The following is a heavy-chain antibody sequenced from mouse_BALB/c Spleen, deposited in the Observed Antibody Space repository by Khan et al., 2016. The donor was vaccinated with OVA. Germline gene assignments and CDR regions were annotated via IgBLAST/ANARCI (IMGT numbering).Heavy chain of an antibody. J-gene: IGHJ3*01. V-gene: IGHV1-87*01. D-gene: IGHD2-3*01. CDR3: ASDGLLGLGGAWFAY. CDR2: IYPGDGDT. Sequence: QVQLKESGAELARPGASVKLSCKASGYTFTSYWMQWVKQRPGQGLEWIGAIYPGDGDTRYTQKFKGKATLTADTSSSTAYMQLSSLASGDSAVYYCASDGLLGLGGAWFAYWGQGTLVTVSA. CDR1: GYTFTSYW.